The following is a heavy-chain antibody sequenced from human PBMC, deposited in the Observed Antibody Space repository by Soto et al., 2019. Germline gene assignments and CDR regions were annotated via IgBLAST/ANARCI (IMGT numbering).Heavy chain of an antibody. Sequence: GASVKVSCKASGGTFSSYAISWVRQAPGQGLEWMGGIIPIFGTANYAQKFQGRVTITADKSTSTAYMELSSLRSEDTAVYYCARGYSSGWYPYDLWGRGTLVTVSS. D-gene: IGHD6-19*01. CDR3: ARGYSSGWYPYDL. CDR2: IIPIFGTA. CDR1: GGTFSSYA. J-gene: IGHJ2*01. V-gene: IGHV1-69*06.